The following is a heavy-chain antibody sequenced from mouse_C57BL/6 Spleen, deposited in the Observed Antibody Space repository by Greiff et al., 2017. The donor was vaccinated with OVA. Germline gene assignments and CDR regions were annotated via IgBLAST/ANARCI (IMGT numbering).Heavy chain of an antibody. D-gene: IGHD2-4*01. CDR1: GFTFSDYG. CDR3: ARPDDYDGNFDY. Sequence: EVKLVESGGGLVKPGGSLKLSCAASGFTFSDYGMHWVRQAPEKGLEWVAYISSGSSTIYYADTVKGRFTISRDNAKNTLFLQMTSLRSEDTAMYYCARPDDYDGNFDYWGQGTTLTVSS. V-gene: IGHV5-17*01. CDR2: ISSGSSTI. J-gene: IGHJ2*01.